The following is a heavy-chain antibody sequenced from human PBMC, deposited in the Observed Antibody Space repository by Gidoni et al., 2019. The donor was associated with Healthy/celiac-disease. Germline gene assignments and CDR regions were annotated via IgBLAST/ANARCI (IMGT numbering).Heavy chain of an antibody. CDR2: IDWDDDK. Sequence: QVTLRESGPALVKPTQTLTLTCTFSGFSLSTSGMCVSWIRQPPGKALEWLARIDWDDDKYYSTSLKTRLTISKDTSKNQVVLTMTNMDPVDTATYYCARMPLREGKPDKYARFYGSGSYYYYYGMDVWGQGTTVTVSS. D-gene: IGHD3-10*01. CDR1: GFSLSTSGMC. CDR3: ARMPLREGKPDKYARFYGSGSYYYYYGMDV. J-gene: IGHJ6*02. V-gene: IGHV2-70*15.